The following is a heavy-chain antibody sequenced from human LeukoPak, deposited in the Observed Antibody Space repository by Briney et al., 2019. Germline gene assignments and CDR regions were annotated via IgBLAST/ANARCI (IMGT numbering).Heavy chain of an antibody. D-gene: IGHD5-12*01. CDR1: GFSVSSNY. J-gene: IGHJ4*02. CDR2: IYSGGST. Sequence: GGSLRLSCAASGFSVSSNYMSWVREAPGKGLEWVSVIYSGGSTYYADSVKGRFTISRDNSKNTLYLQMNSLRAEDTAVYYCARGRYSGYVFDYWGQGTLVTVSS. CDR3: ARGRYSGYVFDY. V-gene: IGHV3-53*01.